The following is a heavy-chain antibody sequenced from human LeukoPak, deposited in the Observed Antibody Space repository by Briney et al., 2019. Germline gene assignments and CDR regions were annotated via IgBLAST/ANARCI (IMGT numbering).Heavy chain of an antibody. CDR3: ATAPASVDSS. J-gene: IGHJ5*02. CDR1: GFTFTRFW. Sequence: GGSLRLSCAASGFTFTRFWLTWVRQSPGKGLEWVANINPDGTKTTYVDSVEGRFAISRDNAKNSVFLLMTSLRAEDTAMYYCATAPASVDSSWGRGTLVAVSS. CDR2: INPDGTKT. V-gene: IGHV3-7*01. D-gene: IGHD3-3*01.